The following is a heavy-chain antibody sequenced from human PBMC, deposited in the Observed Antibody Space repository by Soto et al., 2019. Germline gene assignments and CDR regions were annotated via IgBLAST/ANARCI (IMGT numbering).Heavy chain of an antibody. CDR1: GYTFTSYG. D-gene: IGHD3-22*01. V-gene: IGHV1-18*04. J-gene: IGHJ4*02. CDR2: ISAYNGNT. Sequence: ASVKVSCKASGYTFTSYGISWVRQAPGQGLEWMGWISAYNGNTNYAQKLQGRVTMTTDTSTSTAYMELRSLRSDDTAVYYCARGPRGLYYYDSSGYELGLDRGQGTLVTVSS. CDR3: ARGPRGLYYYDSSGYELGLD.